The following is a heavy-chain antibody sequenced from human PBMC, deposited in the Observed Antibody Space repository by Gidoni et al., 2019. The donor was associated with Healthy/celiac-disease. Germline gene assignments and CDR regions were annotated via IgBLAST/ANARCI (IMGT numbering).Heavy chain of an antibody. J-gene: IGHJ6*03. CDR2: ISYDGSNK. Sequence: YGSYGMHWVRQAPGKGLEWVAVISYDGSNKYYADSVKGRFTTSRDNSKNTLYLQMNSLRAEDTAVYYCAKIFHRGYYGSGSPLGYYYYYYMDVWGKGTTVTVSS. D-gene: IGHD3-10*01. CDR3: AKIFHRGYYGSGSPLGYYYYYYMDV. CDR1: YGSYG. V-gene: IGHV3-30*18.